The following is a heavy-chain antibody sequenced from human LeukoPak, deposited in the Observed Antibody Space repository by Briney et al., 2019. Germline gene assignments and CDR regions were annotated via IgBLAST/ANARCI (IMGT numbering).Heavy chain of an antibody. CDR3: AKNSHSYGESPVNS. CDR2: ISWEGDNT. V-gene: IGHV3-43*01. J-gene: IGHJ4*02. Sequence: SGGSLRLSCAASGFTFDDHFMGWVRQAPGKGLEWVSLISWEGDNTYYADSVKGRFTISRDNRKNFLYLQMTSLRAEDTAFYYCAKNSHSYGESPVNSWGQGTLVTVSS. CDR1: GFTFDDHF. D-gene: IGHD5-18*01.